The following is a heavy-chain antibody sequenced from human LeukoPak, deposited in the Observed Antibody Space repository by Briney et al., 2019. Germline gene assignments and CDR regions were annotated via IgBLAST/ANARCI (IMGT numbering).Heavy chain of an antibody. Sequence: GASVKVSCKASGYTFTGYYMHWVRLAPGQGLEWLGWINPNSGGTNYAQKFQGGVTMTRDTSISAAYMELSRLRSDDTAVYYCARRSSRWYEIDYWGQVTLVTVSS. J-gene: IGHJ4*02. V-gene: IGHV1-2*02. D-gene: IGHD6-13*01. CDR2: INPNSGGT. CDR1: GYTFTGYY. CDR3: ARRSSRWYEIDY.